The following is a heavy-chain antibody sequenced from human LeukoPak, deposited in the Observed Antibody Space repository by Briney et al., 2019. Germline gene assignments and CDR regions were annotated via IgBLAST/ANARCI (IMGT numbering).Heavy chain of an antibody. CDR3: ARDLGERGYSYGH. Sequence: ASVKVSCKASGYTFTSYYMHWVRQAPGQGLEWMGIINPSGGSTSHAQKFQGRVTMTRDTSTSTVYMELSSLRSEDTAVYYCARDLGERGYSYGHWGQGTLVTVSS. D-gene: IGHD5-18*01. CDR2: INPSGGST. CDR1: GYTFTSYY. V-gene: IGHV1-46*01. J-gene: IGHJ4*02.